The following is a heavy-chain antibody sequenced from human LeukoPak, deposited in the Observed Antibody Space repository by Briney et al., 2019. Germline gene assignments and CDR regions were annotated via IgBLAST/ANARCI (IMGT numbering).Heavy chain of an antibody. CDR2: IYYGGST. Sequence: SETLSLTCTVSGGSISSYYWSWIRQPPGKGLEWIGYIYYGGSTNYNPSLKSRVTISVDTSKNQFSLKLNSVTAADTAVYYCARVVRQQLVPDYWGQGTLVTVSS. D-gene: IGHD6-13*01. J-gene: IGHJ4*02. CDR3: ARVVRQQLVPDY. V-gene: IGHV4-59*08. CDR1: GGSISSYY.